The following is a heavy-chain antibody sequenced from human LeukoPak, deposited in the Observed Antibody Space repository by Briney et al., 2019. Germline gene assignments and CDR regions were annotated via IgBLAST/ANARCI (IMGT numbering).Heavy chain of an antibody. D-gene: IGHD3-3*01. CDR3: ARDPFTIFGVIPAFDY. V-gene: IGHV4-4*07. CDR1: GGSISSYY. Sequence: SETLSLTCTVSGGSISSYYWSWIRQPAGKGLEWIGRIYTSGSTYYNPSLKSRVTISVDTSKNQFSLKLSSVTAADTAVYYCARDPFTIFGVIPAFDYWGQGTLVTVSS. CDR2: IYTSGST. J-gene: IGHJ4*02.